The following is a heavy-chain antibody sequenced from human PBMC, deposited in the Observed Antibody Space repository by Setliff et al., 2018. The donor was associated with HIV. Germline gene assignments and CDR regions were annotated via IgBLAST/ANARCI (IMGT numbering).Heavy chain of an antibody. D-gene: IGHD2-15*01. CDR3: SLGYCSGGICYSDPEVAFDI. V-gene: IGHV3-74*01. Sequence: PGGSLRLSCAASGFTLSSYWIHWVRQAPGKGLVWVSRISADGSDTSYADSVKGRFTISRDNAMNTAYLQMNSLRGEDTALYYCSLGYCSGGICYSDPEVAFDIWGQGTMVTVSS. J-gene: IGHJ3*02. CDR1: GFTLSSYW. CDR2: ISADGSDT.